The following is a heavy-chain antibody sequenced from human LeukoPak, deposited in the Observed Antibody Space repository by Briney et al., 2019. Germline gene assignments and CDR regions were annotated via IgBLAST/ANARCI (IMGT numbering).Heavy chain of an antibody. D-gene: IGHD6-13*01. CDR2: IYYSGST. CDR1: GGSISGYY. CDR3: ARAGIAAAGPRWFDP. V-gene: IGHV4-59*01. J-gene: IGHJ5*02. Sequence: SETLSLTCTVSGGSISGYYWSWIRQPPGKGLEWIGYIYYSGSTNYNPSLKSRVTISVDTSKNLFSLKLSSVTAADTAVYYCARAGIAAAGPRWFDPWGQGTLVTVSS.